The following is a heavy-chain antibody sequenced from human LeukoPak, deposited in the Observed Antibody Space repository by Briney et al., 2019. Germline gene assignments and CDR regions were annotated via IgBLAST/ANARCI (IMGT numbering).Heavy chain of an antibody. Sequence: PSETLSLTCTVSGYSISSGYYWGWIRQPPGKGLEWIGSIYHSGSTYYNPSLKSRVTISVDTSKNQFSLKLSSVTAADTAVYYCARERSSYGSGSYYNEDWFDPWGQGTLVTVSS. V-gene: IGHV4-38-2*02. CDR2: IYHSGST. CDR1: GYSISSGYY. CDR3: ARERSSYGSGSYYNEDWFDP. D-gene: IGHD3-10*01. J-gene: IGHJ5*02.